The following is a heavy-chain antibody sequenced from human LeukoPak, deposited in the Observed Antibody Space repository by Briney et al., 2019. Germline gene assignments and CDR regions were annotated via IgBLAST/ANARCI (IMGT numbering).Heavy chain of an antibody. CDR1: GGSISSSNYY. V-gene: IGHV4-39*01. CDR2: LYYSGST. Sequence: SETLSLTCSVSGGSISSSNYYWIWIRQPPGRGLEWIGSLYYSGSTYYNPSLKSRVTISVDTSKNQFSLKLSSVTAADTAVYYCASRGSSSDLLSYYYYYYMDVWGKGTTVTISS. CDR3: ASRGSSSDLLSYYYYYYMDV. J-gene: IGHJ6*03. D-gene: IGHD6-13*01.